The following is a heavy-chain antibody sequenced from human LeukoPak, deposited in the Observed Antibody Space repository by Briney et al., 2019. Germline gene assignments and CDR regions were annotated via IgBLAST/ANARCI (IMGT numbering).Heavy chain of an antibody. CDR1: SGSISSNSYY. D-gene: IGHD2-2*01. CDR2: IYYSGST. J-gene: IGHJ6*02. V-gene: IGHV4-39*07. Sequence: SETLSLTCTVSSGSISSNSYYWDWIRQPPGKGLEWIGTIYYSGSTSYNPSLKSRVTISVDTSKNQFSLNLTSVTAADTAVYYCARGTMPGGNYYYGMDVWGQGTTVTVSS. CDR3: ARGTMPGGNYYYGMDV.